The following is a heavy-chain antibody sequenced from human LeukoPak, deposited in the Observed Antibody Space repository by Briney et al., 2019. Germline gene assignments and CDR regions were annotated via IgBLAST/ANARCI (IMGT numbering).Heavy chain of an antibody. V-gene: IGHV3-7*01. D-gene: IGHD2-2*02. CDR3: ARDVGCSSTSCYNNY. Sequence: PGGSLRLSCAASGFTFSSYSMNWVRQAPGKGLEWVANIKQDGSEKYYVDSVKGRFTISRDNTKNSLYLQMNSLTAEDTAVYYCARDVGCSSTSCYNNYWGQGTLVTVSS. J-gene: IGHJ4*02. CDR2: IKQDGSEK. CDR1: GFTFSSYS.